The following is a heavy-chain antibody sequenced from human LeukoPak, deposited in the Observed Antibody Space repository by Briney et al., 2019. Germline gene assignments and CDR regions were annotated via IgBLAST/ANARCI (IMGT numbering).Heavy chain of an antibody. J-gene: IGHJ4*02. Sequence: ASAKVSCKASGYTFTSYDINWVGQATGQGLEWMGSMNPNSGNTGYAQKFQGRVTITRNTSISTAYMELSSLRSEDTAVYYCARVGDYGGNGGFDYWGQGTLVTVSS. V-gene: IGHV1-8*03. D-gene: IGHD4-23*01. CDR2: MNPNSGNT. CDR3: ARVGDYGGNGGFDY. CDR1: GYTFTSYD.